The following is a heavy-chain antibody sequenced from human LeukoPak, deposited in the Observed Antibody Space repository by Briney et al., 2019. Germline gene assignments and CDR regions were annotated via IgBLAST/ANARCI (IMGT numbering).Heavy chain of an antibody. CDR2: INPSGSST. V-gene: IGHV1-46*01. D-gene: IGHD4-23*01. J-gene: IGHJ5*02. CDR3: ARDNSIADRGWWFDP. Sequence: GASVKVSCKASGYIFTNHYMHWVRQAPGQGLEWMGLINPSGSSTLYAEKFRGRIIMTRDMSTATDYMELSSLRSEDTAVYYCARDNSIADRGWWFDPWGQGTLVTVS. CDR1: GYIFTNHY.